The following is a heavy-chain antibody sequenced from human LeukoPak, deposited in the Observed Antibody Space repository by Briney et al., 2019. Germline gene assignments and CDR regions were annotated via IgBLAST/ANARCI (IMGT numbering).Heavy chain of an antibody. V-gene: IGHV4-39*01. Sequence: PSETLSLTCTVSGGSISSSSAYWGWIRQPPGKGLEWIGSIYYSKNTYYNPSLKSRVTISADMSKNQFSLTLGSVSTTDTAVYYCVSPRGFSYGYFDYWGQGTLVTVSS. CDR1: GGSISSSSAY. CDR3: VSPRGFSYGYFDY. CDR2: IYYSKNT. D-gene: IGHD5-18*01. J-gene: IGHJ4*02.